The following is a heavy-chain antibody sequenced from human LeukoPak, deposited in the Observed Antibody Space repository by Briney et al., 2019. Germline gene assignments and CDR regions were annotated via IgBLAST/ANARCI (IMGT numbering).Heavy chain of an antibody. CDR2: ISGAGGDT. CDR3: AKDLSVAALPYCGMDV. Sequence: SGGSLRLSCAASGFTFSYYAMSWVRQAPGKGLEWVSGISGAGGDTYYAESVKGRFTISRDNSRDTVFLQMSGLRAEDTAIYYCAKDLSVAALPYCGMDVWGQGTTVTVSS. CDR1: GFTFSYYA. D-gene: IGHD5/OR15-5a*01. V-gene: IGHV3-23*01. J-gene: IGHJ6*02.